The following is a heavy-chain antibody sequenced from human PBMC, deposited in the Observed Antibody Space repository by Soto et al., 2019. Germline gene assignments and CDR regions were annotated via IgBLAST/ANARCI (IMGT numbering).Heavy chain of an antibody. D-gene: IGHD5-12*01. CDR3: ARDEDGYNFDY. V-gene: IGHV1-69*04. CDR2: IIPILGIA. J-gene: IGHJ4*02. Sequence: SVKVSCKASGGTFSSYTISWVRQAPGQGLEWMGRIIPILGIANYAQKFQGRVTITADKSTSTAYMELSSLRSEDTAVYYCARDEDGYNFDYWGQGTLVTVSS. CDR1: GGTFSSYT.